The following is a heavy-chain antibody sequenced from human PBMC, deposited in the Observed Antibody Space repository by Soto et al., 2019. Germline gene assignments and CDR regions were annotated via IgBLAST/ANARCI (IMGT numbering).Heavy chain of an antibody. V-gene: IGHV3-23*01. J-gene: IGHJ3*02. CDR2: ISGSGGST. CDR1: GFTFSSYA. D-gene: IGHD5-12*01. CDR3: AKETYSGYDSFISMSFDI. Sequence: GGSLRLSCAASGFTFSSYAMSWVRQAPGKGLEWVSAISGSGGSTYYADSVKGRFTISRDNSKNTLYLQMNSLRAEDTAVYYCAKETYSGYDSFISMSFDIWGQGTMVTVSS.